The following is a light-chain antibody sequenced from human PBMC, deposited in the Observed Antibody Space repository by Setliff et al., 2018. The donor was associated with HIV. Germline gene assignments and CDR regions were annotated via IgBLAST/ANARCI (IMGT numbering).Light chain of an antibody. Sequence: SYELAQPPSVSVAPGKTARITCGGNNIGSKSVHWYRQKPGQAPVLVIYYDSDRPSGIPERFSGSNSGNTATLTISGVEAGDEADYYCQVWDSSSDHSYVFGTGTKVTVL. CDR1: NIGSKS. J-gene: IGLJ1*01. CDR2: YDS. V-gene: IGLV3-21*04. CDR3: QVWDSSSDHSYV.